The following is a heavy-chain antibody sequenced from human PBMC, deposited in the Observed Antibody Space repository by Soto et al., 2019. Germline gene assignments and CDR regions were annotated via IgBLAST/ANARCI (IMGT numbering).Heavy chain of an antibody. J-gene: IGHJ3*02. CDR3: AKEGITIFGVTYLGAFDI. D-gene: IGHD3-3*01. V-gene: IGHV3-9*01. CDR2: ISWNSGSI. CDR1: GFTFDDYA. Sequence: SLKISCAASGFTFDDYAMHWVRQAPGKGLEWVSGISWNSGSIGYADSVKGRFTISRANAKNSLYLQMNSLRAEDTALYYCAKEGITIFGVTYLGAFDIWGQGTMGTVSS.